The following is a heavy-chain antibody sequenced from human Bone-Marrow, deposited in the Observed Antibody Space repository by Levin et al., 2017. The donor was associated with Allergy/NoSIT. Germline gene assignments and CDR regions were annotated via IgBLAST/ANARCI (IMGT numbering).Heavy chain of an antibody. J-gene: IGHJ3*02. CDR2: IYNTEDS. CDR1: GHSISSYY. Sequence: SQTLSITCSVSGHSISSYYWGWIRQPPGKGLEWIGYIYNTEDSSYNPSLRGRVTMLVDRSKNQFSLRLSSVTAADTAVYYCARPYDGSNRYVLDAFDIWGQGTMVIVSS. CDR3: ARPYDGSNRYVLDAFDI. V-gene: IGHV4-59*01. D-gene: IGHD3-22*01.